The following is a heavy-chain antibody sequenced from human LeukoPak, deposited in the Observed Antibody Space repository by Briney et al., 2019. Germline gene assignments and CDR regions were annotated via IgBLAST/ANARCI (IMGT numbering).Heavy chain of an antibody. J-gene: IGHJ6*03. D-gene: IGHD2-2*01. CDR1: GYTFTSYN. CDR2: MHPNNGDT. V-gene: IGHV1-8*03. Sequence: ASVKVSCKASGYTFTSYNINWVRQAPGQGLEWMAWMHPNNGDTGYTQKFQDRVTVTSNTSISTAYMELRSLTPEDTAVYYCARELIVLEPAARRYNYYMDVWGIGTTVSVSS. CDR3: ARELIVLEPAARRYNYYMDV.